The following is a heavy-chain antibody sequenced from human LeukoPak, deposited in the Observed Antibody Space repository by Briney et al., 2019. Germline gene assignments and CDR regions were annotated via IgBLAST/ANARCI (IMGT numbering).Heavy chain of an antibody. CDR1: GGSISSYY. V-gene: IGHV4-59*01. Sequence: SETLSLTCTVSGGSISSYYWSWMRQPPGKGLEWIGYIYYSGSTNYNPSLKSRVTISVDTSKNQFSLKLSSVTAADTAVYYCARDGAVAGDYYGMDVWGQGTTVTVSS. D-gene: IGHD6-19*01. CDR2: IYYSGST. CDR3: ARDGAVAGDYYGMDV. J-gene: IGHJ6*02.